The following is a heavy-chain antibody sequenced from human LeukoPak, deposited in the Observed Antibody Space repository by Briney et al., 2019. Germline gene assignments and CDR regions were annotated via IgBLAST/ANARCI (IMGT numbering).Heavy chain of an antibody. Sequence: SETLSLTRTVSGGSISSYYWSWIRHPPGKGLEWIGYIYYSGSTNYNPSLKSRVTISVDTSKNQFSLKLSSVTAADTAVYYCARGSVVVAATGSPDFDYWGQGTLVTVSS. D-gene: IGHD2-15*01. CDR2: IYYSGST. V-gene: IGHV4-59*01. J-gene: IGHJ4*02. CDR3: ARGSVVVAATGSPDFDY. CDR1: GGSISSYY.